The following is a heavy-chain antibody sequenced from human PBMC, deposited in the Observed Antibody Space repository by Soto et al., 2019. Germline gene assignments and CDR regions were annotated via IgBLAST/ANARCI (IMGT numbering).Heavy chain of an antibody. J-gene: IGHJ4*02. V-gene: IGHV4-30-2*01. CDR1: GGSISSGGYS. D-gene: IGHD3-10*01. Sequence: QLQLQESGSGLVKPSQTLSLTCAVSGGSISSGGYSWSWIRQPPGKGLEWIGYIYHSGSTYYNPSLKSRVTISVDRAKTQFSLKLSSVTAADTAVYYCARALSYGYIDYWGQGTLVTVSS. CDR2: IYHSGST. CDR3: ARALSYGYIDY.